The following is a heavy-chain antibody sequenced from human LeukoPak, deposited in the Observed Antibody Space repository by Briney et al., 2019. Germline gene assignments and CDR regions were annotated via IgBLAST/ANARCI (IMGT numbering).Heavy chain of an antibody. CDR2: IGVAGDT. J-gene: IGHJ6*02. Sequence: PGGSLRLSCAASGFTFSGYDMHWVRHPTGKGLEWVSAIGVAGDTFYAGSVKGRFTISRENAKNALFLQMNSLRAGDTAVYYCTRDRHGMDVWGQGTTVTVSS. CDR1: GFTFSGYD. CDR3: TRDRHGMDV. V-gene: IGHV3-13*01.